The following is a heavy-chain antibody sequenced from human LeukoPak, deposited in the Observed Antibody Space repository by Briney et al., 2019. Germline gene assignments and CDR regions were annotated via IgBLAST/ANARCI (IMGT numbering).Heavy chain of an antibody. CDR3: ARDYAGLDY. CDR1: GYTFTRYG. CDR2: ISVYNGNS. V-gene: IGHV1-18*01. Sequence: VASVKVSRKASGYTFTRYGITWVRQAPGQGLEWMGWISVYNGNSNYAQNLQGRFTMTTDTSTSTAYMELRSLRSDDTALYYCARDYAGLDYWGQGTLVTVSS. D-gene: IGHD2-2*01. J-gene: IGHJ4*02.